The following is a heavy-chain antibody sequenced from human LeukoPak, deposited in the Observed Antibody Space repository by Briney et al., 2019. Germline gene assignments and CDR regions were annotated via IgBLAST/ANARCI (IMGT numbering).Heavy chain of an antibody. CDR3: ARDRGYCSGGSCPYNWFDP. D-gene: IGHD2-15*01. J-gene: IGHJ5*02. V-gene: IGHV4-59*01. CDR2: IYYSGST. CDR1: GGFISSYY. Sequence: PSETLSLNCIVSGGFISSYYWNWIRQPPGKGLEWIGYIYYSGSTNYNPSLKSRVTISVDTSKNQLSLKLSSVTAADTAVYYCARDRGYCSGGSCPYNWFDPWGQGTLVTVSS.